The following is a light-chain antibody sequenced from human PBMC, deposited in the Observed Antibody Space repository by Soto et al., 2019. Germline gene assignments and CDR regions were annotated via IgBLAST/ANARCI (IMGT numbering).Light chain of an antibody. Sequence: QAVVTQPPSASGTPGQRVTISCSGSSSNIGSNTVSWYQQVPGTAPKLLIYSNNQRPSGVPDRFSGSKSGTSASLAISGLQSEDEADYYCAAWDDSLNGVVFGGGTKLTVL. J-gene: IGLJ2*01. CDR1: SSNIGSNT. CDR3: AAWDDSLNGVV. CDR2: SNN. V-gene: IGLV1-44*01.